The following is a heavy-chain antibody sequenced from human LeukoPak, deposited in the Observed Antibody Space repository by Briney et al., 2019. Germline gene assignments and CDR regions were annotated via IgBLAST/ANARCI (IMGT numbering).Heavy chain of an antibody. CDR3: ARGLRQGSAWSWGPKEKSYQYMDV. J-gene: IGHJ6*04. Sequence: TPSETLSLTCGVSGGSFSSHYWTWIRQPPGKGLEWIGEINPRGSTNYNPSLESRVTVSADTSRNQSSLSLTSVTAADSAVYFCARGLRQGSAWSWGPKEKSYQYMDVWGTGTTVIVSS. CDR2: INPRGST. CDR1: GGSFSSHY. D-gene: IGHD6-19*01. V-gene: IGHV4-34*01.